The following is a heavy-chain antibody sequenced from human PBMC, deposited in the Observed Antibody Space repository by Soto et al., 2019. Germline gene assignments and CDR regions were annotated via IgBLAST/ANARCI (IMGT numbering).Heavy chain of an antibody. J-gene: IGHJ4*02. Sequence: GGSLRLSCAASGFTFSSYAMTWVRQAPGKGLEWVSTIFVGGGTTYYADSVEGRFTVSRDDSKSTLFLQLNSLRAEDTALYYCARDRGWSLFVYWGQATLVTVS. D-gene: IGHD6-19*01. CDR2: IFVGGGTT. CDR1: GFTFSSYA. V-gene: IGHV3-23*01. CDR3: ARDRGWSLFVY.